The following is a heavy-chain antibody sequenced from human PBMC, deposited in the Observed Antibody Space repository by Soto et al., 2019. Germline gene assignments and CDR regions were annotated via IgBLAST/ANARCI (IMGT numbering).Heavy chain of an antibody. CDR2: IIPIFGTA. D-gene: IGHD5-12*01. CDR3: APRKLVEMATMLEAFDI. V-gene: IGHV1-69*13. CDR1: GGTFSSYA. J-gene: IGHJ3*02. Sequence: SVKVSCKASGGTFSSYAISWVRQAPGQGLEWMGGIIPIFGTANYAQKFQGRVTITADESTSTAYMELSSLRSEDTAVYYCAPRKLVEMATMLEAFDIWGQGTMVTVSS.